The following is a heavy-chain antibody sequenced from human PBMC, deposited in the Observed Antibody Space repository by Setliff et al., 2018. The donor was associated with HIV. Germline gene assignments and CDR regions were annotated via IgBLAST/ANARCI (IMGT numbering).Heavy chain of an antibody. CDR1: GGSISSGSYC. J-gene: IGHJ4*02. D-gene: IGHD1-20*01. CDR3: ATWGRNNWNYFSY. Sequence: SETLSLTCTVSGGSISSGSYCWGWIRQPPGKGLEWIGSIYHGGSAYYKPSLKSRVTISVDTSKNQFSLKLSSVTAADTAVYYCATWGRNNWNYFSYWGQGTLVTVSS. V-gene: IGHV4-39*07. CDR2: IYHGGSA.